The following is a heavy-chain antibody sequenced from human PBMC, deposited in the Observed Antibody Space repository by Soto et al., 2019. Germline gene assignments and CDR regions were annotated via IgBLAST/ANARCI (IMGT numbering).Heavy chain of an antibody. CDR3: AHRHGWDSSSWYYYYYGMDV. D-gene: IGHD6-13*01. V-gene: IGHV2-5*01. Sequence: QITLKESGPTLVKPTQTLTLTCTLSGFSLSTSGVGVGWIRKHPGKALEWLALIYWNDDKRYSPSLKSRLTITKDTSKNQVVLTLTNMDPVDTATYYCAHRHGWDSSSWYYYYYGMDVLGQGTTVTVSS. CDR1: GFSLSTSGVG. J-gene: IGHJ6*02. CDR2: IYWNDDK.